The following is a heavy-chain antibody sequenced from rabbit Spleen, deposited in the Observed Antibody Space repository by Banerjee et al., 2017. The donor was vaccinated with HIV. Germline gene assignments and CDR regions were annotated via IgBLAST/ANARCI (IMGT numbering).Heavy chain of an antibody. CDR1: GFSFSSSYY. CDR3: ARVPGADYYLTRLHL. J-gene: IGHJ3*01. CDR2: IYTSSGST. Sequence: QSLEESGGDLVKPGASLTLTCTASGFSFSSSYYMCWVRQAPGKGPEWIACIYTSSGSTWYASWVNGRFTISRSTSLNTATLQMTSLTAADTATYFCARVPGADYYLTRLHLWGPGTLVTVS. D-gene: IGHD3-1*01. V-gene: IGHV1S43*01.